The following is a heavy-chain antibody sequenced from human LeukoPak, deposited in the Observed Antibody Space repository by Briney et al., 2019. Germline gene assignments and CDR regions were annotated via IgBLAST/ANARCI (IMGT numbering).Heavy chain of an antibody. J-gene: IGHJ4*02. V-gene: IGHV1-8*01. Sequence: ASVKVSCKASGYTFTSYDINWVRQATGQGLEWMGWMNPNSGNTGYARKFQGRVTMTRNTSISTAYMELSSLRSEDTAVYYCARAGSGLYYFDYWGQGTLVTVSS. CDR2: MNPNSGNT. CDR3: ARAGSGLYYFDY. CDR1: GYTFTSYD. D-gene: IGHD6-19*01.